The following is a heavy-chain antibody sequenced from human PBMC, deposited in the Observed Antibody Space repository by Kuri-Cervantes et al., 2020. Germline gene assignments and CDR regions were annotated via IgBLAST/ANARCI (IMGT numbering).Heavy chain of an antibody. Sequence: ASVKVSCKASGYTFTSYDINWVRQATGQGLEWMGWTNPNSGNTGYAQKFQGRVTMTRNTSISTAYMELSSLRSGDTAVYYCARTPSSGWYRDDAFDIWGQGTMVTVSS. CDR1: GYTFTSYD. J-gene: IGHJ3*02. CDR2: TNPNSGNT. D-gene: IGHD6-19*01. CDR3: ARTPSSGWYRDDAFDI. V-gene: IGHV1-8*01.